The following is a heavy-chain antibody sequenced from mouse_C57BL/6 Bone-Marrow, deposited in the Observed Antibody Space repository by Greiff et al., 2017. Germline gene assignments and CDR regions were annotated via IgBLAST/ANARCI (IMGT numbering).Heavy chain of an antibody. CDR3: ADRYFAF. CDR2: INIGNGYT. CDR1: GYTFTGYG. V-gene: IGHV1-58*01. Sequence: VQLQQSGAELVRPGSSVKMSCKTSGYTFTGYGIHWVKQRPGQGLEWIGYINIGNGYTEYNEKFKGKATLTSDTSSSTAYMQLSSLTSEDSAIYFCADRYFAFWGQGTMVTVSA. D-gene: IGHD1-1*01. J-gene: IGHJ3*01.